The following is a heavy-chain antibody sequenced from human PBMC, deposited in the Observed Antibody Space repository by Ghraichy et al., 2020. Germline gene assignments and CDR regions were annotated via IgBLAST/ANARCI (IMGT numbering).Heavy chain of an antibody. V-gene: IGHV4-34*01. D-gene: IGHD6-19*01. J-gene: IGHJ6*03. Sequence: SETLSLTCAVYGGSFSGYYWSWIRQPPGKGLEWIGEINHSGSTNYNPSLKSRVTISVDTSKNQFSLKLSSVTAADTAVYYCARVTWLVQNYYYMDVWGKGTTVTVSS. CDR3: ARVTWLVQNYYYMDV. CDR2: INHSGST. CDR1: GGSFSGYY.